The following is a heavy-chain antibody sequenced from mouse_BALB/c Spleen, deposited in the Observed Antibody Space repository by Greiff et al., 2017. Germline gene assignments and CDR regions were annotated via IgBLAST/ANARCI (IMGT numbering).Heavy chain of an antibody. CDR1: GFTFSDYY. CDR3: TKFTTAMYYFDY. CDR2: ISSGGSYT. Sequence: EVKLVESGGGLVKPGGSLKLSCAASGFTFSDYYMYWVRQTPEKRLEWVATISSGGSYTYYPDSVKGRFTISRDNAKNTLYLQMSSLKSEDTAMYYCTKFTTAMYYFDYWGQGTTLTVSS. J-gene: IGHJ2*01. V-gene: IGHV5-6-4*01. D-gene: IGHD1-2*01.